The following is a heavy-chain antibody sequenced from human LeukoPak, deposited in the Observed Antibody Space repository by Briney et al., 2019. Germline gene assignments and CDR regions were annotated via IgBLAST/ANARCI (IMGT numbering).Heavy chain of an antibody. CDR3: AREGGPYRPLDY. CDR1: GGSITNTNY. J-gene: IGHJ4*02. Sequence: PSVPLSLTCGVSGGSITNTNYLTWVRQPPGKGLEWIGEVNLQGSTNYNPSLMGRLAIAVDTSENHNSLQLTSVTAADTAVYYCAREGGPYRPLDYSGQGTLVTVSS. V-gene: IGHV4-4*02. CDR2: VNLQGST.